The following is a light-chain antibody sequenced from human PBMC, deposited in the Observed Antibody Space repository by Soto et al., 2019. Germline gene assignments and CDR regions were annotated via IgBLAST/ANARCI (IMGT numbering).Light chain of an antibody. J-gene: IGKJ2*01. CDR3: QQYNNWPQT. V-gene: IGKV3-15*01. Sequence: EIVMTQSPVILSVSPGERATLSCRASQSVSSKLAWYQQKRGQAPRLLIYGASTRATGIPARFSGSGSGTEVTLSISSLQSEDFAVYYCQQYNNWPQTFGQGTKLEIK. CDR2: GAS. CDR1: QSVSSK.